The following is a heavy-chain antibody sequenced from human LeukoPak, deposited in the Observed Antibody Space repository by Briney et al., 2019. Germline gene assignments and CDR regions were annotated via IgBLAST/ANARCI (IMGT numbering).Heavy chain of an antibody. CDR2: IYYSGTT. J-gene: IGHJ4*02. V-gene: IGHV4-59*01. CDR3: ARGVYIAAAQYGY. D-gene: IGHD6-13*01. Sequence: PSETLSLTCTLWGRPISSYYLIWIRQPPPKGRQGIGYIYYSGTTNYNPSLKSRVTISVHTSKNQFSLKLSSVTAADTAVYYCARGVYIAAAQYGYWGQGTLVTVSS. CDR1: GRPISSYY.